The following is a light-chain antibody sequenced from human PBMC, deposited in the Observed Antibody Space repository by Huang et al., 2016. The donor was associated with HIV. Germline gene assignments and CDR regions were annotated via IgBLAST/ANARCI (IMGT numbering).Light chain of an antibody. V-gene: IGKV3-15*01. CDR1: QSVGTK. J-gene: IGKJ2*01. Sequence: IVMTQSPAALSVSLGERVILSCRASQSVGTKIAWYFQRPGQAPRLRIYGASTRASGTQARFSGSGSGTDFNLTISSLQSEDFAVYHCQQYNTWPPNYTFGQGTKLETK. CDR3: QQYNTWPPNYT. CDR2: GAS.